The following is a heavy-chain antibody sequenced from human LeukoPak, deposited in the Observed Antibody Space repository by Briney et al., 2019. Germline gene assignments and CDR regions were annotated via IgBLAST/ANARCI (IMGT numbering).Heavy chain of an antibody. CDR2: IYYSGST. Sequence: PSETLSLTCAASGGSISSFCWSWIRQPPGKGLEWIGYIYYSGSTNYNPSLKSRVTISVDTSKNQFFLRLSSVAAADTAVYYFGRTVFGWTFPYYYYYMDVWGKGTTVTVSS. J-gene: IGHJ6*03. CDR3: GRTVFGWTFPYYYYYMDV. V-gene: IGHV4-59*08. CDR1: GGSISSFC. D-gene: IGHD3/OR15-3a*01.